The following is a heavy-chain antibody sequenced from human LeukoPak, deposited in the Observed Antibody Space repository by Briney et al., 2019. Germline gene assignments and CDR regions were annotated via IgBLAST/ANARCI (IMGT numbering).Heavy chain of an antibody. Sequence: GGSLRLSCTASGFTFGDYDMSWVRQAPGKGLEWVSTINDRGTGTYYADSVKGRLTISRDNSKNTLSLQMNSLRAEDTAVYYCAKGLKTTVGPYMGYHYYMDVWGKGTTVTVSS. V-gene: IGHV3-23*01. D-gene: IGHD1-1*01. CDR3: AKGLKTTVGPYMGYHYYMDV. CDR1: GFTFGDYD. CDR2: INDRGTGT. J-gene: IGHJ6*03.